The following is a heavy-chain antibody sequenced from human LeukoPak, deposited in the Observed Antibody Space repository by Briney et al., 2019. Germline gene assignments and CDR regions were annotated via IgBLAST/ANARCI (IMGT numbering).Heavy chain of an antibody. V-gene: IGHV3-33*01. CDR3: ARDYGSGMDC. J-gene: IGHJ4*02. CDR1: GLTFSSYG. Sequence: PGGSLRLSCAASGLTFSSYGMRWVRQAPGKGLEWVAIIWYDGSNKYYADSVKGRFTISRDNSKNTLFLQMNSLRVEDTAVYYCARDYGSGMDCWGQGTQVTVSS. CDR2: IWYDGSNK. D-gene: IGHD3-3*01.